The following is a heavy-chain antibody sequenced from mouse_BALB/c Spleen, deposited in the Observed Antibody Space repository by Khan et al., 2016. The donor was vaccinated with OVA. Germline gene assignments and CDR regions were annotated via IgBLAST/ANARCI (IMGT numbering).Heavy chain of an antibody. CDR1: GYTFTSYW. D-gene: IGHD2-1*01. J-gene: IGHJ3*01. V-gene: IGHV1S132*01. CDR3: ARGYFGNYEFVY. CDR2: IFPGTGTT. Sequence: VQLQESGAELVKPGASVKLSCKTSGYTFTSYWIQWVKQRPGQGLRWIGQIFPGTGTTYYNENFRGKATLTVDTSANTAYMQFSSLTSEDSAVYFGARGYFGNYEFVYWGQGTLVTVSP.